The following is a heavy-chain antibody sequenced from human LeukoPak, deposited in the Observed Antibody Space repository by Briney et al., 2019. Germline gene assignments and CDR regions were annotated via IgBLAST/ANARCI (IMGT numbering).Heavy chain of an antibody. CDR3: ARNRYTSSPDFEY. Sequence: SETLSLTCTVSGGSIFSYYWSWIRQTPGKGLEWIGYINYSGSTNYNPSLKRGGTISAHKSRNQFSLKLTSVTTADTPIYYCARNRYTSSPDFEYWGQGTLVTVSS. D-gene: IGHD3-16*02. V-gene: IGHV4-59*01. CDR1: GGSIFSYY. J-gene: IGHJ4*02. CDR2: INYSGST.